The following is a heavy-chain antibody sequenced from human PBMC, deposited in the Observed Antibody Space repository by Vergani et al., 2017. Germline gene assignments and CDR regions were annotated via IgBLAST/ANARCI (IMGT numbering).Heavy chain of an antibody. CDR3: WVGEGVVLLYQLLFRSVGFGVP. V-gene: IGHV1-18*01. CDR2: ISAYNGNT. Sequence: QVQLVQSGAEVKKPGASVKVSCKASGYTFTSYGISWVRQAPGQGLEWMGWISAYNGNTNYAQKLQGRVTMSTDTSTSTAYMELRSLRSDDTAVYYWWVGEGVVLLYQLLFRSVGFGVPWGQGSLVTV. D-gene: IGHD2-2*01. J-gene: IGHJ4*02. CDR1: GYTFTSYG.